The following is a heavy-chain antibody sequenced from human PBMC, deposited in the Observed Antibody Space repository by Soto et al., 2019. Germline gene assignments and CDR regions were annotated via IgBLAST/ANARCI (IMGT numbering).Heavy chain of an antibody. CDR3: ARDRGVAPPVAGNTHYYYYMDV. D-gene: IGHD6-19*01. CDR2: ISAYNGNT. CDR1: GYSFTNYG. V-gene: IGHV1-18*01. Sequence: QDQLVQSGVEVKKPGASVKVSCKASGYSFTNYGITWVRQAPGQGFEWMGWISAYNGNTNYAQKFQGRVTMTTDASTSTAYLELRSLSSDDPAVYYCARDRGVAPPVAGNTHYYYYMDVWGKGTTVTVSS. J-gene: IGHJ6*03.